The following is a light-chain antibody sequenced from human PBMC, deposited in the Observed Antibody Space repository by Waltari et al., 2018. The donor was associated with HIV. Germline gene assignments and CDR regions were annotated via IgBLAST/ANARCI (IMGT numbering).Light chain of an antibody. CDR2: KDS. J-gene: IGLJ1*01. Sequence: SYELTQPPSVSVSPGQTATITCSGDALATQYAFWYQQKAGHAPVVIIYKDSERPSGIPERISGSSSGTTVTLTISEVQAEDEADYYCQSADSSGTYVFGSGTKVTVL. V-gene: IGLV3-25*03. CDR3: QSADSSGTYV. CDR1: ALATQY.